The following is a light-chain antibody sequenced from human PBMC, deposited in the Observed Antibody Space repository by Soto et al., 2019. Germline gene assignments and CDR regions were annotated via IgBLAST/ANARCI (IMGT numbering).Light chain of an antibody. V-gene: IGKV3-20*01. CDR1: QSVGSNY. Sequence: EVVLSTSLGTLSLTKRERANVSCMASQSVGSNYLAWYQRKPGQAPRLLIYGASSRATGIPDRFSGSGSGTDFTLTISRLEPEDFSVYYCQQYATTPFPFCPGAKV. J-gene: IGKJ3*01. CDR3: QQYATTPFP. CDR2: GAS.